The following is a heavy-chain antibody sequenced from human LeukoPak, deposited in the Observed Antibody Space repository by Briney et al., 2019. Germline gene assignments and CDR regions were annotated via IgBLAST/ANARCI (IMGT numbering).Heavy chain of an antibody. V-gene: IGHV3-23*01. D-gene: IGHD4-11*01. J-gene: IGHJ6*02. Sequence: PGGSLRLSCAASGFTFSSYAMSWVRQAPGKGLEWGSAISGSGGSTYYADSLKRRFTISRDNSKNTLYLQMDSMRAEDRAVYYCAKDTEGMDVWGQGTTVTVSS. CDR3: AKDTEGMDV. CDR2: ISGSGGST. CDR1: GFTFSSYA.